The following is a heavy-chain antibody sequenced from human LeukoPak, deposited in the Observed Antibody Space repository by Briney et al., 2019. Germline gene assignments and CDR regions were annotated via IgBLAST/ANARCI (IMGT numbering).Heavy chain of an antibody. Sequence: GGSLRLSCAASGFTFSSYAMSWVRQALGKGLEWVSAISASGGSTYYADSVKGRFTISRDNSQNTLYLQVNSLRAEDTAVYYCAKGLVPAAIRVVDYWGQGTLVTVSS. V-gene: IGHV3-23*01. CDR2: ISASGGST. CDR3: AKGLVPAAIRVVDY. J-gene: IGHJ4*02. D-gene: IGHD2-2*01. CDR1: GFTFSSYA.